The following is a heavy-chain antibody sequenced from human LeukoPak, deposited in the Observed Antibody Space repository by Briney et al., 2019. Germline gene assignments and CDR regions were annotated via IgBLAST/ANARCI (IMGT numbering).Heavy chain of an antibody. V-gene: IGHV3-30*02. J-gene: IGHJ6*02. CDR3: ARTLKLVRGASPGGYYYYGMDV. D-gene: IGHD3-10*01. Sequence: GGSLRLSCAASGFTFSSYGMHWVRQAPGKGLEWVAFIRYDGSNKYYADSVKGRFTISRDNSKNTLYLQMNSLRAEDTAVYYCARTLKLVRGASPGGYYYYGMDVWGQGTTVTVSS. CDR2: IRYDGSNK. CDR1: GFTFSSYG.